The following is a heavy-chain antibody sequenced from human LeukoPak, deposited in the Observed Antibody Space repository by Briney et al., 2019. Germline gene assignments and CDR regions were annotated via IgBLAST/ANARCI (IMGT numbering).Heavy chain of an antibody. CDR3: ARDKGPYYYLSY. CDR2: ISSSSSYI. J-gene: IGHJ4*02. V-gene: IGHV3-21*01. CDR1: GFTFSSYS. Sequence: GGSLRLSCAASGFTFSSYSMNWVRQAPGKGLEWVSSISSSSSYIYYADSVKGRLTISRDNAKNSLYLQMNSLRAEDTAVYYCARDKGPYYYLSYWGQGTLVTVSS. D-gene: IGHD3-10*01.